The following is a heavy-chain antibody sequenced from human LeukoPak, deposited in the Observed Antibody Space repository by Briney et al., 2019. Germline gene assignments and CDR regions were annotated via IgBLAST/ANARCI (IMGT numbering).Heavy chain of an antibody. Sequence: GGSLRLSCAASGFTFSTYGMNWVRQAPGKGLEWVSAVSGSGSTTYYARSVKGRFAISRDNSKNTLYLQMNSLRAEDTAVYYCAREVTIFGVVTYYFDYWGQGTLVTVSS. J-gene: IGHJ4*02. CDR3: AREVTIFGVVTYYFDY. CDR2: VSGSGSTT. CDR1: GFTFSTYG. D-gene: IGHD3-3*01. V-gene: IGHV3-23*01.